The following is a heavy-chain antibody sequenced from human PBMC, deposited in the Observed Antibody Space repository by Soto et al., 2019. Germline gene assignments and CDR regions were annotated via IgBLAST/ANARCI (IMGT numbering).Heavy chain of an antibody. D-gene: IGHD3-10*01. CDR3: ARGLNVLLWFGETLYGMDV. V-gene: IGHV4-34*01. J-gene: IGHJ6*02. CDR2: INHSGST. CDR1: GGSFSGYY. Sequence: SETLSLTGAVYGGSFSGYYWSWIRQPPGKGLEWIGEINHSGSTNYDPSLKSRVTISVDTSKNQFSLKLSSVTAADTAVYYCARGLNVLLWFGETLYGMDVWGQGTTVTVSS.